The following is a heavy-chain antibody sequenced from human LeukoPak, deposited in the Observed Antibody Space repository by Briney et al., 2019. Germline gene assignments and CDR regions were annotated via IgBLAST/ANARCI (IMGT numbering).Heavy chain of an antibody. V-gene: IGHV4-59*12. Sequence: TSETLSLTCTVSGGSISSYYWSWIRQPPGKGLEWIGYIYYSGSTYYNPSLKSRPTMSVDTSKNQFSLELSSVTAADTAVYYCARARDCSGGSCYQFNWFDPWGQGTLVTVSS. CDR3: ARARDCSGGSCYQFNWFDP. CDR2: IYYSGST. J-gene: IGHJ5*02. D-gene: IGHD2-15*01. CDR1: GGSISSYY.